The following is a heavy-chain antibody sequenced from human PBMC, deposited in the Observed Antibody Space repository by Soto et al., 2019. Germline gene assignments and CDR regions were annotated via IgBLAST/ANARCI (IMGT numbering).Heavy chain of an antibody. Sequence: ASVKVYCKVSGYTITELPMHWVRQAPGKGLERMGGFDPEDGETIYAQKFQGRVTMTEDTSTDTAYMELSSLRSEDTAVYYCATRFYYYGSGSYSLNMDVWGKGTTVAVYS. D-gene: IGHD3-10*01. CDR1: GYTITELP. J-gene: IGHJ6*03. CDR2: FDPEDGET. CDR3: ATRFYYYGSGSYSLNMDV. V-gene: IGHV1-24*01.